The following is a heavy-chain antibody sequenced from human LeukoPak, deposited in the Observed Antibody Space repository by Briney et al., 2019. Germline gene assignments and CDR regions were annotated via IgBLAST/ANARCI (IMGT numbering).Heavy chain of an antibody. CDR2: IYSGGST. Sequence: GGSLRLSCAASGFTVSSNYMSLVRQAPGKGLEWVSVIYSGGSTYYADSVKGRFTISRDNSKNTLYLQMNSLRAEDTAGYYCARDLGYGDYYFDYWGQGTLATVSS. CDR3: ARDLGYGDYYFDY. CDR1: GFTVSSNY. V-gene: IGHV3-53*01. D-gene: IGHD4-17*01. J-gene: IGHJ4*02.